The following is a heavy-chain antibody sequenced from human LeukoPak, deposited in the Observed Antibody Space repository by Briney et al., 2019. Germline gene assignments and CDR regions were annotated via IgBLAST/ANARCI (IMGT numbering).Heavy chain of an antibody. Sequence: GESLKISCKGSGYSFTSYWISWVRQMPGTGLEWMGRIDPSDSYTNYSPSFHGHVTISADKSISTAYLQWSSLKASDTAMYYCARHDRTGLYTSSPFDYWGQGTLVTVSS. CDR2: IDPSDSYT. V-gene: IGHV5-10-1*01. D-gene: IGHD6-6*01. CDR3: ARHDRTGLYTSSPFDY. J-gene: IGHJ4*02. CDR1: GYSFTSYW.